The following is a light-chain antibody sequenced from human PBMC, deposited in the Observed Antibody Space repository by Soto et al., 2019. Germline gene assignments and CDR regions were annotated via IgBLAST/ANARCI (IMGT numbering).Light chain of an antibody. V-gene: IGKV4-1*01. CDR2: WAS. CDR3: QQYYSTPLT. Sequence: DIVMTQSPDSLAVSLGERASINCTSSQSVLYTSNNNNYLAWYQQKSGQPPRLLIYWASIREYGVPDRFSGSGSETDFTLTIRSLQAEDVAVYYCQQYYSTPLTFGGGTKVEIK. CDR1: QSVLYTSNNNNY. J-gene: IGKJ4*01.